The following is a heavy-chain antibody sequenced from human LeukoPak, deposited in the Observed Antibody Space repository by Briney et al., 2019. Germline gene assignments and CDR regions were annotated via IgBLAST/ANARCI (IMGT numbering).Heavy chain of an antibody. CDR3: ATYSSLNRREFQY. J-gene: IGHJ1*01. V-gene: IGHV3-7*01. CDR1: GITFSSYW. CDR2: IKQDGSEK. D-gene: IGHD3-22*01. Sequence: GGSLRLSCEASGITFSSYWMSWVRQAPGKGLEWVANIKQDGSEKYYVDSVKGRFTISRDNAKNSLYLQMNSLRAEDTAVHYCATYSSLNRREFQYWGQGTLLTVSS.